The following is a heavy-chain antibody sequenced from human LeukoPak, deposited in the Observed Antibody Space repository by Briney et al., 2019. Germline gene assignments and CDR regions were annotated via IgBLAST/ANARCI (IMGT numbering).Heavy chain of an antibody. CDR1: GFTFSSYA. CDR3: AKARWELPTSLGY. CDR2: ISGSGGST. Sequence: GGSLRLSCAASGFTFSSYAMSWVRQAPGKGLEWVSAISGSGGSTYYADSVKGRFTISRDNSKNTLYLQMNSLRAEDTAVYYCAKARWELPTSLGYWGQRTLVTVSS. D-gene: IGHD1-26*01. J-gene: IGHJ4*02. V-gene: IGHV3-23*01.